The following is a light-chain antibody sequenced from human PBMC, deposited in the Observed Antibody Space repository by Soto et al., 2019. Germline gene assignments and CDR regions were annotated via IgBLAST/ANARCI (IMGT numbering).Light chain of an antibody. J-gene: IGKJ1*01. CDR1: QSISSW. CDR2: KAS. V-gene: IGKV1-5*03. Sequence: DIEMTQSPYTLSASVGDRVTITCRASQSISSWLAWYQQKPGKAPKLLMYKASILESGVPSRFSGSGSGTEFTLTISSLQPDDFATYYCHQYNSSPWTFGQGTKV. CDR3: HQYNSSPWT.